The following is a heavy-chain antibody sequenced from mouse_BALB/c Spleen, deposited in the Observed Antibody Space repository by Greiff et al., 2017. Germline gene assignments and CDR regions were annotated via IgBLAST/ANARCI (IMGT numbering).Heavy chain of an antibody. J-gene: IGHJ4*01. CDR1: GFTFSSYT. CDR3: ARGGSYYDPPYAMDY. V-gene: IGHV5-12-2*01. Sequence: EVHLVESGGGLVQPGGSLKLSCAASGFTFSSYTMSWVRQTPEKRLEWVAYISNGGGSTYYPDTVKGRFTISRDNAKNTLYLQMSSLKSEDTAMYYCARGGSYYDPPYAMDYWGQGTSVTVSS. CDR2: ISNGGGST. D-gene: IGHD2-4*01.